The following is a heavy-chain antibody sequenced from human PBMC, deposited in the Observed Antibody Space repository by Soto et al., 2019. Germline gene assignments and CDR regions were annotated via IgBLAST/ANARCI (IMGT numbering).Heavy chain of an antibody. CDR1: GYTFNTFG. D-gene: IGHD2-8*01. CDR2: VSGYSDKR. CDR3: ARGWGKYFGVNDF. V-gene: IGHV1-18*01. J-gene: IGHJ4*02. Sequence: ASVKVSCKASGYTFNTFGITWVRQGPGQGLEWMGCVSGYSDKRDYSRKLQDRITLTADPSTTTSYMELRSLTSDDTAVYYCARGWGKYFGVNDFRGQGTLVTVSS.